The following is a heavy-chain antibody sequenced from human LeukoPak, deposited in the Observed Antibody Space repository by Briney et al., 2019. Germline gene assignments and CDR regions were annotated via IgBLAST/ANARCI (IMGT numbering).Heavy chain of an antibody. Sequence: SETLSLTCTVSGGSITSGGYYWSWIRQPPGKGLEWIGYISHSGSTYYNPSLRSRVTISIDTSNNQFSLKLSSVTAADTAVYYCARGSARYCSSTSCSGNWFDPWGQGTLVTVSS. J-gene: IGHJ5*02. CDR3: ARGSARYCSSTSCSGNWFDP. D-gene: IGHD2-2*01. CDR2: ISHSGST. V-gene: IGHV4-30-2*01. CDR1: GGSITSGGYY.